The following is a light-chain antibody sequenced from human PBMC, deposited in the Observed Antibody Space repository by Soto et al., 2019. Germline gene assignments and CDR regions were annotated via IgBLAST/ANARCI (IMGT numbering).Light chain of an antibody. CDR3: CLYAGYYPLL. Sequence: QSALTQPRSVSGSPGQSVTISCTGTTSDIGAYNYVSWYQQHPGKAPKLIIYGVSKRPSGVPERFSGSKSDSTASLTISGLQVGYGGDYHCCLYAGYYPLLSGGGPKLPVL. V-gene: IGLV2-11*01. CDR1: TSDIGAYNY. J-gene: IGLJ2*01. CDR2: GVS.